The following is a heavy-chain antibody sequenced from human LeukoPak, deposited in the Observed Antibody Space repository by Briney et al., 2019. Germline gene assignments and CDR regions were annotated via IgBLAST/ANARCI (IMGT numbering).Heavy chain of an antibody. CDR1: GFTFRHYA. V-gene: IGHV3-49*04. CDR3: TSFQRWLQLGEGDY. J-gene: IGHJ4*02. D-gene: IGHD5-24*01. Sequence: GGSLRLSCTASGFTFRHYAMSWVRQAPGKGLEWVGFIRSKAYGGTTEYAASVKGRFTISRDDSKSIAYLQMSSLKTEDTAVYYCTSFQRWLQLGEGDYWGQGTLVTVSS. CDR2: IRSKAYGGTT.